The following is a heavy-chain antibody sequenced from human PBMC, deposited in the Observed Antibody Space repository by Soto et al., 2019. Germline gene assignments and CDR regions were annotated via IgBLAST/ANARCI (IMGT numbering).Heavy chain of an antibody. Sequence: GGSLRLSCAASGFTFSSYAMSWVRQAPGKGLEWVSAISGSGGSTYYADSVKGRFTISRDNSKNTLYLQMNSLRAEDTAVYYCAKDPVGPLYYYGMDVWGQGTAVTVSS. V-gene: IGHV3-23*01. CDR1: GFTFSSYA. CDR3: AKDPVGPLYYYGMDV. D-gene: IGHD1-26*01. J-gene: IGHJ6*02. CDR2: ISGSGGST.